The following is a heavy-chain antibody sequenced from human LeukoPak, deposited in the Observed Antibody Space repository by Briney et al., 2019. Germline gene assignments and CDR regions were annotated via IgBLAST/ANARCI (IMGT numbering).Heavy chain of an antibody. J-gene: IGHJ4*02. V-gene: IGHV1-2*02. CDR2: INPNSGGT. CDR1: GYTFTGYY. D-gene: IGHD1-26*01. CDR3: AAMLNSGSYFVSY. Sequence: GASVKVSCKASGYTFTGYYMHWVRQAPGQGLEWMGWINPNSGGTNYAQKFQGRVTMTRDTSISTAYMELRSLRSDDTAVYYCAAMLNSGSYFVSYWGQGTLVTVSS.